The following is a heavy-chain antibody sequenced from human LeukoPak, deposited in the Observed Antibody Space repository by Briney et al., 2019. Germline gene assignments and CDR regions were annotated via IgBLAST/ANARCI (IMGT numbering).Heavy chain of an antibody. CDR2: IISISSYI. CDR1: GFTFSSYS. J-gene: IGHJ4*02. CDR3: ARDYGATEAAIDY. Sequence: GGSLRLSCVASGFTFSSYSMNWVRQALGKGLDLASSIISISSYIYYADSVKGRFTISRDNAKNSLYLQMNSLRAEDTAVYYCARDYGATEAAIDYWGQGTLVTVSS. D-gene: IGHD1-26*01. V-gene: IGHV3-21*01.